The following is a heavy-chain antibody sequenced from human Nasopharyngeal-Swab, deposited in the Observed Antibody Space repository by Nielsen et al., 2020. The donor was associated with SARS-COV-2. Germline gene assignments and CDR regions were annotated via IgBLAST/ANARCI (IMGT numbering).Heavy chain of an antibody. CDR2: ISSSSSYI. J-gene: IGHJ4*02. CDR3: ARDTYHFWSGYRYFDS. Sequence: GESLKISCAASGFTFNNYNFNWVRQAPGKGLEWVSSISSSSSYIYYADSVKGRFTISRDNSKNSLYLQINSLRVEDTAMYYCARDTYHFWSGYRYFDSWGQGTLVTVSS. D-gene: IGHD3-3*01. CDR1: GFTFNNYN. V-gene: IGHV3-21*01.